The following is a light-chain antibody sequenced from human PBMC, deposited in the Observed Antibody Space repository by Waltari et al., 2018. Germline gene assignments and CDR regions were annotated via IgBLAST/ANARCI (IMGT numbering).Light chain of an antibody. J-gene: IGKJ1*01. V-gene: IGKV1-5*01. CDR1: QTINGW. CDR3: QQYLLFWT. CDR2: DAS. Sequence: DIQMTQSPSTLSASVGDRDTITCRASQTINGWLAWYHQKPGKAPELLIHDASTLESGVPPRFSGSGSGTEFTLTISSVQPEDVATYYCQQYLLFWTFGQGTRVEIK.